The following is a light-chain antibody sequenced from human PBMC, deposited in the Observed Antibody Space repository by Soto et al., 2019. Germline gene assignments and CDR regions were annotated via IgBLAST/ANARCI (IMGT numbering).Light chain of an antibody. J-gene: IGKJ1*01. V-gene: IGKV3-20*01. CDR1: QIIASVY. CDR2: GAS. CDR3: QLYGSSPWT. Sequence: EIVLTQSPGALSLSPGEGVTVSCRTSQIIASVYLAWYQQKPGQAPRLLIYGASSRATGIPDRFSGSGSGTDFTLTISRLEPEDFAVYYCQLYGSSPWTFGQGTKVDIK.